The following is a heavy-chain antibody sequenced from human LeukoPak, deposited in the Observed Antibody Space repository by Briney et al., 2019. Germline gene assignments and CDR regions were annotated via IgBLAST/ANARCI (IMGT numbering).Heavy chain of an antibody. D-gene: IGHD7-27*01. V-gene: IGHV1-3*01. CDR3: ARTELGIGDY. Sequence: ASVKVSCKASGYTFTSYAMHWVRQAPGQRLEWMGWINAGNGNTKYSQKLQGRVTMTTDTSTSTAYMELRSLRSDDTAVYYCARTELGIGDYWGQGTLVTVSS. CDR1: GYTFTSYA. CDR2: INAGNGNT. J-gene: IGHJ4*02.